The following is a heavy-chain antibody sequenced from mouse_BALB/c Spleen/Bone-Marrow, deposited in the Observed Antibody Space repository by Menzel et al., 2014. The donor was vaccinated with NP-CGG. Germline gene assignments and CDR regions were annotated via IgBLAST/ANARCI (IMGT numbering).Heavy chain of an antibody. D-gene: IGHD1-1*01. CDR1: GYTFTSYW. V-gene: IGHV1-7*01. CDR2: INPSTGYT. CDR3: ARQITTVDYAMDY. J-gene: IGHJ4*01. Sequence: QVQLQQSGAELAKPGASVKMSCKASGYTFTSYWMHWVKQRPGQGLEWIGYINPSTGYTEYNQKFKDKATLTADKSSSTAYMQLSSLTSEDSAVYYCARQITTVDYAMDYWGQGTSVTFSS.